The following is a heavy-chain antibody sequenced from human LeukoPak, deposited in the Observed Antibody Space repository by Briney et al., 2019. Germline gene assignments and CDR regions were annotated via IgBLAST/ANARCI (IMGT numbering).Heavy chain of an antibody. CDR2: IVVGSGNT. CDR1: GFTFTSSA. J-gene: IGHJ4*02. V-gene: IGHV1-58*02. CDR3: AADTAAAALGY. Sequence: GASVKVSCKPSGFTFTSSAMQRVRQARGQRLEGIGWIVVGSGNTNYAQKFQERGTITRDMSTSTAYMELSSLRSEDTAVYYCAADTAAAALGYWGQGTLVTVSS. D-gene: IGHD6-13*01.